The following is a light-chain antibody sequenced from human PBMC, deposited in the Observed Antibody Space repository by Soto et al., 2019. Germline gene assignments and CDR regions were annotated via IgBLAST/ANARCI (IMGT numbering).Light chain of an antibody. Sequence: QSVLTQPASVSGSPGPSIAISCPGTSSEVGGYSYVSWYQQQPGKAPKLVISDVSNRPSGVFDRFSGSKSGNTASLTFSGLQTEDEADYYCASYTTRSTYVFGTGTKVTVL. J-gene: IGLJ1*01. CDR3: ASYTTRSTYV. CDR2: DVS. V-gene: IGLV2-14*01. CDR1: SSEVGGYSY.